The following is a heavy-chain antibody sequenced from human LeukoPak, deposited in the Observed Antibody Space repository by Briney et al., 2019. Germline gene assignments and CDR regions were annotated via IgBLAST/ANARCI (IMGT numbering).Heavy chain of an antibody. J-gene: IGHJ4*02. D-gene: IGHD2-2*01. CDR1: GYTFTSYY. CDR3: ARDIVVVPAASSHFDY. CDR2: INPSGGST. V-gene: IGHV1-46*01. Sequence: ASVKVSCKASGYTFTSYYMHWVRQAPGQGLEWMGIINPSGGSTSYAQKFQGRVTMTRDTSTSTVYMELSSLRSEDTAVYYCARDIVVVPAASSHFDYWGQGTLVTVSS.